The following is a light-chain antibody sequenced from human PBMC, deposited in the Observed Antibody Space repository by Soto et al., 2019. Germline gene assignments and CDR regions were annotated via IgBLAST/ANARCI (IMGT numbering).Light chain of an antibody. J-gene: IGKJ5*01. V-gene: IGKV1D-16*01. CDR3: QQYNSYPIT. Sequence: DIQITQSPSSLCASVGDRVTLTCLASQGISSWLAWYQQKPETAPKSLIYAASSLQSGVPSRFSVTQSGTDFTLTLSSLQLEECSTDDGQQYNSYPITCGQGTRLEIK. CDR2: AAS. CDR1: QGISSW.